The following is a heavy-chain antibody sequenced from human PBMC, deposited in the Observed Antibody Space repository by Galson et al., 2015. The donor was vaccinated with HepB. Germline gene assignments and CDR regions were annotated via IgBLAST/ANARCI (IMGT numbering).Heavy chain of an antibody. J-gene: IGHJ4*02. V-gene: IGHV1-2*02. D-gene: IGHD3-22*01. CDR3: ARVLNYYDSSGHLDY. CDR1: GYTFTGYY. CDR2: IGPHSGVT. Sequence: SVKVSCKASGYTFTGYYIHWVRQAPGQGLEWMGWIGPHSGVTKYAQKFQGRVTMTRDTSSSTAHMELSSLRSDDTAVYYCARVLNYYDSSGHLDYWGQGTLVTVSS.